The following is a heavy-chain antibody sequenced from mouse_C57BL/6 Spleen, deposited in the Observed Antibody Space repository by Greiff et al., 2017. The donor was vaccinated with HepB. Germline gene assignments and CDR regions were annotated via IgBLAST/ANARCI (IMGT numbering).Heavy chain of an antibody. Sequence: VQLQQSDPELVKPGASVKISCKVSGYAFTDHTIHWVKQRPEQGLEWIGCIYPRDGSTKYNGKFKGKATLTADKSSSTAYMQLNSLTSEDSAVYFCARTILRVYYFDYWGQGTTLPVSS. CDR1: GYAFTDHT. V-gene: IGHV1-78*01. CDR2: IYPRDGST. CDR3: ARTILRVYYFDY. D-gene: IGHD1-1*01. J-gene: IGHJ2*01.